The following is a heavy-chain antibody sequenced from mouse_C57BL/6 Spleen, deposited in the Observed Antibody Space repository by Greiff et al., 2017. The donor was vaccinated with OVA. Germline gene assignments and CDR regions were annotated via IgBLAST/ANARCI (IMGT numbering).Heavy chain of an antibody. Sequence: VQLKQPGAELVKPGASVKMSCKASGYTFTSYWITWVKQRPGQGLEWIGDIYPGSGSTNYNEKFKSKATLTVDTSSSTAYMQLSSLTSEDSAVYYCARHGRDYAMDYWGQGTSVTVSS. CDR3: ARHGRDYAMDY. CDR2: IYPGSGST. D-gene: IGHD1-2*01. J-gene: IGHJ4*01. V-gene: IGHV1-55*01. CDR1: GYTFTSYW.